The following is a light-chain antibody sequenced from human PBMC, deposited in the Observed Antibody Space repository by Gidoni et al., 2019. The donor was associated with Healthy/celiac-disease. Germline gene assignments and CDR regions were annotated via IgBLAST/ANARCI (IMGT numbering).Light chain of an antibody. CDR3: QQSYSTPRT. V-gene: IGKV1-39*01. CDR1: QSISSY. CDR2: AAS. Sequence: DIQMTQSPSSLSASVGDRVTITCRASQSISSYLNGNQQKPGKAPKLLIYAASRLQSGVPSRFSGSGSATDFTLTISSLQPEDFATYYCQQSYSTPRTFGQGTKLEIK. J-gene: IGKJ2*02.